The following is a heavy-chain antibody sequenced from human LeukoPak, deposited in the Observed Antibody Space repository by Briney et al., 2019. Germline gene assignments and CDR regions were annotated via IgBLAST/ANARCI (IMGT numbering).Heavy chain of an antibody. CDR2: ISGSGGST. J-gene: IGHJ5*02. D-gene: IGHD3-22*01. V-gene: IGHV3-23*01. CDR1: GFTFSSYA. CDR3: AKDLRLFHANWFDP. Sequence: GGSLRLSCAASGFTFSSYAVSWVRQAPGKGLEWVSAISGSGGSTYYADSVKGRFTISRDNSKNTLYLQMNSLRAEDTAVYYCAKDLRLFHANWFDPWGQGTLVTVSS.